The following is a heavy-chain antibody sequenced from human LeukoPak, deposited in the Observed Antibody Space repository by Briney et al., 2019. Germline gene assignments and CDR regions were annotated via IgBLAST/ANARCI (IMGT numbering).Heavy chain of an antibody. V-gene: IGHV1-2*02. Sequence: GASVKVSCKASGYTFTGYYMHWVRQAPGQGLEWMGWINPHSGGTNYAQKFQGRVTMTRDTSISTAYMELSSLRSDDTAMYYRAKRFERTYYFDYWGQETLVTVSS. D-gene: IGHD3-10*01. CDR1: GYTFTGYY. J-gene: IGHJ4*02. CDR2: INPHSGGT. CDR3: AKRFERTYYFDY.